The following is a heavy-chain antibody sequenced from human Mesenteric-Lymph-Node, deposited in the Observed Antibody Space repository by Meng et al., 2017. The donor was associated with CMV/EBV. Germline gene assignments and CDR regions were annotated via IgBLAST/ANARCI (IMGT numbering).Heavy chain of an antibody. Sequence: ASVKVSCKASGYTFTSYGISWVRQAPGQGLEWMGWISAYTGNTNYAQKLQGRVTMTTDTSTSTAYMELRSLRSDDTAVYYCARDQSYYDSSGYRDYWGQGTLVTVSS. D-gene: IGHD3-22*01. J-gene: IGHJ4*02. V-gene: IGHV1-18*01. CDR2: ISAYTGNT. CDR3: ARDQSYYDSSGYRDY. CDR1: GYTFTSYG.